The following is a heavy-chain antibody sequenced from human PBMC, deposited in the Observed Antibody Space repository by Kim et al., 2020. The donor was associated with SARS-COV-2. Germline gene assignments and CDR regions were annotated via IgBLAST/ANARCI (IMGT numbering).Heavy chain of an antibody. Sequence: NYNPSLKTRVTMSVDTTKNQFSLKLSSVTAADTAVDYCARVRVSRGAFDIWGQGTMVTVSS. J-gene: IGHJ3*02. CDR3: ARVRVSRGAFDI. D-gene: IGHD3-10*01. V-gene: IGHV4-4*07.